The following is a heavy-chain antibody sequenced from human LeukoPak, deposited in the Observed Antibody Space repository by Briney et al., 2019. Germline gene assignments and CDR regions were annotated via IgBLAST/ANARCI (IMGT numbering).Heavy chain of an antibody. J-gene: IGHJ4*02. Sequence: HTGGSLRLSCAASGFTFSSYAMSWVRPAPGKGLEWVSAISGSGGSTYYADSVKGRFTISRDNSKNTLYLQMNSLRAEDTAVYYCVREYYFDYWGQGTLVTVSS. V-gene: IGHV3-23*01. D-gene: IGHD3-10*01. CDR2: ISGSGGST. CDR1: GFTFSSYA. CDR3: VREYYFDY.